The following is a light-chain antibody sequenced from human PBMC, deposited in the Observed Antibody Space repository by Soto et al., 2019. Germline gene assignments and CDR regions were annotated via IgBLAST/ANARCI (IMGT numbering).Light chain of an antibody. V-gene: IGLV2-14*01. CDR1: SSDIGVYNS. CDR3: CSYTSSTTLYV. J-gene: IGLJ1*01. Sequence: QSALTQPASVSGSPGQSITISCTGTSSDIGVYNSVSWYQQHPGKAPKLMIYEVSNRHSGVSNRFSGSKSGNTASLTISGLQAEDEADYYCCSYTSSTTLYVFGTGTKVTVL. CDR2: EVS.